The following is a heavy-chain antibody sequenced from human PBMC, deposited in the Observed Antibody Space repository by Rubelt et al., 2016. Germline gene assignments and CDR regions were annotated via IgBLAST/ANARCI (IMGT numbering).Heavy chain of an antibody. J-gene: IGHJ4*02. D-gene: IGHD6-6*01. Sequence: SYWMQWVRQDPGKGLVWVSRINSDGSSTSYADSVKGRFTISRDNAKNTLYLQMNSLRAEDTAVYYCARSRYSGSNLDYWGQGTLVTVSS. CDR1: SYW. CDR2: INSDGSST. CDR3: ARSRYSGSNLDY. V-gene: IGHV3-74*01.